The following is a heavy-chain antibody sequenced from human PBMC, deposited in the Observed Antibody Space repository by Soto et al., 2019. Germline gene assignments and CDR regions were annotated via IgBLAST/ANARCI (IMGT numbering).Heavy chain of an antibody. J-gene: IGHJ6*02. CDR3: GRHPYGDYDVMGV. Sequence: ASVKVSFKAPRYIFTAYFMHWVRQAPGQGLEWMGWINPNNGATHYGLSFQGRVTISADWSISTAYLHWSSLRASDTAMYYCGRHPYGDYDVMGVWGQGIAVTVS. V-gene: IGHV1-2*02. D-gene: IGHD4-17*01. CDR2: INPNNGAT. CDR1: RYIFTAYF.